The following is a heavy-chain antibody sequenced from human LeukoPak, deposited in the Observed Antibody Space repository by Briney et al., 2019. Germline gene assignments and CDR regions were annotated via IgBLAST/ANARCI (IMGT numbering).Heavy chain of an antibody. CDR2: IYYSGST. CDR1: GGSISSSSYY. Sequence: SETPSLTCTVSGGSISSSSYYWGWIRQPPGKGLEWIGSIYYSGSTYYNPSLKSRVTISVDTSKNQFSLKLSSVTAADTAVYYCARRGSRQWLTLFDYWGQGTLVTVSS. D-gene: IGHD6-19*01. CDR3: ARRGSRQWLTLFDY. J-gene: IGHJ4*02. V-gene: IGHV4-39*01.